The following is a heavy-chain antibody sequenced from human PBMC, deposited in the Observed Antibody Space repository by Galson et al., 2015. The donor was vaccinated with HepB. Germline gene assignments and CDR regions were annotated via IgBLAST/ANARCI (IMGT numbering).Heavy chain of an antibody. Sequence: SLRLSCAASGFTFSSYCMHWVRQAPGKGLEGVAVLSYDGRNKYYADSVKARFTISRDNSKNTLYLQMNSLRAEDPAVYYFAEDNYDFWSGYYQVFDSWGQGTLAPVSS. D-gene: IGHD3-3*01. J-gene: IGHJ4*02. CDR2: LSYDGRNK. CDR1: GFTFSSYC. CDR3: AEDNYDFWSGYYQVFDS. V-gene: IGHV3-30*18.